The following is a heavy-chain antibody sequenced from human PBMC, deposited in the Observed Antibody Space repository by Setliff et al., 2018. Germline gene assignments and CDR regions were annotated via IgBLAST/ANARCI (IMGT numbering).Heavy chain of an antibody. CDR2: ISSSGTPI. CDR3: ARDPGDYGGKQPPDY. Sequence: PGGSLRLSCAASGFTFSNFEMNWVRQAPGKGLEWVSYISSSGTPIYYADSVKGRFTISRDNAKDSLYLQMNSLRAEDTAVYYCARDPGDYGGKQPPDYWGQGTLVTVSS. CDR1: GFTFSNFE. D-gene: IGHD2-15*01. J-gene: IGHJ4*02. V-gene: IGHV3-48*03.